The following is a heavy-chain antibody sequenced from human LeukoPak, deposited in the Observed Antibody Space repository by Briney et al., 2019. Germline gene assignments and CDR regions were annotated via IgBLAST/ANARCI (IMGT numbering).Heavy chain of an antibody. Sequence: SETLSLTCVVSDVSISSGGYSWSWIRLPPGKGLEWIGYIFYSGSTYYNPSLKSRVTISVDTSKNQFSLKLSSVTAADTAVYYCARGGSTDMDPFDYWGQETLVTVSS. J-gene: IGHJ4*02. V-gene: IGHV4-30-4*07. CDR2: IFYSGST. CDR3: ARGGSTDMDPFDY. D-gene: IGHD5-18*01. CDR1: DVSISSGGYS.